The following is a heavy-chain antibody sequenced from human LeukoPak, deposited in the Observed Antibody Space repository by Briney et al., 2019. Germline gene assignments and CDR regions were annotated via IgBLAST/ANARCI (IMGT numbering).Heavy chain of an antibody. Sequence: PSETLSLTCTVSGGSISSYYWSWIRQPPGKGLEWIGYIYYSGSTNYNPSLKSRVTISVETSKNQFSLKLSSVTAADTAVYYCARVSYGSGSPNWFDPWGQGTLVTVSS. CDR1: GGSISSYY. CDR2: IYYSGST. J-gene: IGHJ5*02. D-gene: IGHD3-10*01. CDR3: ARVSYGSGSPNWFDP. V-gene: IGHV4-59*01.